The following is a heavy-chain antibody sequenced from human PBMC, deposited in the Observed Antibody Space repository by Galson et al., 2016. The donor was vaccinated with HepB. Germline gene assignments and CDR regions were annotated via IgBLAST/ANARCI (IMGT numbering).Heavy chain of an antibody. Sequence: SETLSLTCNVSGDSISLYYWSWIRQPPGKGPEWIGYIYDRGSTNYNPSLKGQVTISLGSSKKQFPLRLSSVTAADTAIYFCAREGRGQWVGIDYPGMDVWGQGTTVTVSS. J-gene: IGHJ6*02. D-gene: IGHD1-26*01. CDR3: AREGRGQWVGIDYPGMDV. CDR1: GDSISLYY. V-gene: IGHV4-59*01. CDR2: IYDRGST.